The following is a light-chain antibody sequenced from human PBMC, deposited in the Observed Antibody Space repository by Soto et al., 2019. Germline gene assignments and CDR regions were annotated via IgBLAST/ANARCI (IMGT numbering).Light chain of an antibody. V-gene: IGKV3-20*01. J-gene: IGKJ1*01. CDR2: GAS. Sequence: EIVLPQSPGTLCLSPGERATLSCRASQSVSSSYLAWYQQKPGQAPRLLIYGASSRATGIPDRFSGSGSGTDCTLTISGLEPEDLTGYYCQQYGSSPKPFGQGTKVDIK. CDR3: QQYGSSPKP. CDR1: QSVSSSY.